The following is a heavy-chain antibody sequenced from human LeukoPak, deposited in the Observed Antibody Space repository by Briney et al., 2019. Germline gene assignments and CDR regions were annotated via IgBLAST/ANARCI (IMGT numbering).Heavy chain of an antibody. CDR2: IRAYNGNT. J-gene: IGHJ4*02. D-gene: IGHD6-19*01. Sequence: GASVKGPCKASGYTFTSYGISWVGQAPGQGLEWMGWIRAYNGNTNYAKKLQGRVTMTTDTSTRAAYMELRSLRSDDTAVYYCARDSSGWYGSDYWGQGTLVTVSS. CDR1: GYTFTSYG. CDR3: ARDSSGWYGSDY. V-gene: IGHV1-18*01.